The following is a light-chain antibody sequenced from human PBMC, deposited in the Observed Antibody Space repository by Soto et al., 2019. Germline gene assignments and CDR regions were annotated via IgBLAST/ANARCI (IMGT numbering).Light chain of an antibody. CDR1: QSISSW. J-gene: IGKJ5*01. V-gene: IGKV1-5*01. CDR3: QKLNTFPLT. CDR2: DAS. Sequence: HMYQSPSTLSAYIGDRVTITCRASQSISSWLAWYQEKSGKAPKLLIYDASTLQSGVPSRFSGSGSGTEFSLTINSLQPEDFATYYCQKLNTFPLTFGQVTLLEIK.